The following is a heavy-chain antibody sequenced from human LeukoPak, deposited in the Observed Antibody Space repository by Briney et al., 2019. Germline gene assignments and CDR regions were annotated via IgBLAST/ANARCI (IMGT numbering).Heavy chain of an antibody. V-gene: IGHV1-2*02. J-gene: IGHJ6*03. CDR2: INPNSGGT. CDR1: GYTFTGYY. Sequence: ASVKVSCKASGYTFTGYYMHWVRQAPGQGLEWMGWINPNSGGTNYAQKFQGRVTMTRDTSINTAYMELSRLRSDDAAVYYCARGLVGYCSSTSCYDYYYYYMDVWGKGTTVTVSS. D-gene: IGHD2-2*01. CDR3: ARGLVGYCSSTSCYDYYYYYMDV.